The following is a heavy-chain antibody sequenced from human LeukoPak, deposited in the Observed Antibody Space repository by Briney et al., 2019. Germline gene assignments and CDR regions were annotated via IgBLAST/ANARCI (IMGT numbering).Heavy chain of an antibody. CDR1: GGSIRSSYYY. D-gene: IGHD3-22*01. Sequence: PSETLSLTCTVSGGSIRSSYYYWGWIRQPPGKGLEWIGSIYDSGSTYYNPSLKSRVTISVDTSKNQFSLKLNSVTAADTAVYYCARGSFTASARDYYDSSGYSRPHYYYGMDVWGQGTTVTVSS. V-gene: IGHV4-39*07. CDR2: IYDSGST. CDR3: ARGSFTASARDYYDSSGYSRPHYYYGMDV. J-gene: IGHJ6*02.